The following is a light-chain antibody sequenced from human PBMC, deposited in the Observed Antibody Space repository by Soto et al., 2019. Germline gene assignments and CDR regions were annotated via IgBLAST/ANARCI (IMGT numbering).Light chain of an antibody. CDR2: DVN. Sequence: QSALTQPRSVSGSPGQTVTISCTGTSSDVGGYNYVSWYQQHPGKAPKLMIYDVNKPPSGIPYRFSGSKSGNTASLTISGLPAEDEADYYCCSYAGSYTYVFGTGTKLTVL. J-gene: IGLJ1*01. V-gene: IGLV2-11*01. CDR1: SSDVGGYNY. CDR3: CSYAGSYTYV.